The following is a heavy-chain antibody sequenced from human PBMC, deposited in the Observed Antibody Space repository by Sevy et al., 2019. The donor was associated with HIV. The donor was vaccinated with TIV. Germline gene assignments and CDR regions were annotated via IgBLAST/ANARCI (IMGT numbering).Heavy chain of an antibody. V-gene: IGHV3-21*05. CDR1: GYTFPAFS. CDR3: VRRGVDAYNVYFDL. Sequence: GGSLRLSCTSSGYTFPAFSFNWVRQAPGKGLEWLSYISTGTDHIYYADSAKGRFTISRDDAKNSVYLEMKSLRDQDTALYYCVRRGVDAYNVYFDLWGQGTLVTVSS. J-gene: IGHJ4*02. D-gene: IGHD3-10*01. CDR2: ISTGTDHI.